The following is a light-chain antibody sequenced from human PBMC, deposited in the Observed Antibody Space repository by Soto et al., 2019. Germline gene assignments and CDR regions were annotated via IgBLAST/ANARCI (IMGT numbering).Light chain of an antibody. CDR1: SSDVGGYNY. J-gene: IGLJ1*01. CDR3: SSYTSSSTLEV. V-gene: IGLV2-14*01. CDR2: EVS. Sequence: QSVLTQPASVSGSPGQSITISCTGTSSDVGGYNYVSWYQQHPGKAPKLMIYEVSNRPSGVSNRFSGSKSGITASLTISGLQAEDEADYYCSSYTSSSTLEVFGTGTKLTVL.